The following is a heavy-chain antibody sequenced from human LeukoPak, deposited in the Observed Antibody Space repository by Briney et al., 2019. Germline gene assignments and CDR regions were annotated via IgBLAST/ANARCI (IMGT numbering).Heavy chain of an antibody. V-gene: IGHV4-59*01. CDR1: GGSISNYY. J-gene: IGHJ4*02. CDR2: IHYSGST. D-gene: IGHD6-13*01. Sequence: SETLSLTCTVSGGSISNYYWGWIRQPPGKGLEWIAYIHYSGSTHYNPSLKSRVTISLDTSKNQFSLKLSSVTAADTAVYYCARSPGWAAAGNEYYFDYWGQGTLVTVSS. CDR3: ARSPGWAAAGNEYYFDY.